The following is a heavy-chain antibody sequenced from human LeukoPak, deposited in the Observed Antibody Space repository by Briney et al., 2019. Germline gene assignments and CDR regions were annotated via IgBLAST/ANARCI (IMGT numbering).Heavy chain of an antibody. CDR3: ARVSYGQKYGSGSYRHGWFDP. V-gene: IGHV4-4*02. J-gene: IGHJ5*02. D-gene: IGHD3-10*01. CDR2: IYHSGST. CDR1: GGSINNNDW. Sequence: PSETLSLTCVVSGGSINNNDWWNWVRQPPGKGPEWIGEIYHSGSTNYNPSFKSRVTMSVDKSKNQFSLKLSSVTAADTAVYYCARVSYGQKYGSGSYRHGWFDPWGQGTLVTVSS.